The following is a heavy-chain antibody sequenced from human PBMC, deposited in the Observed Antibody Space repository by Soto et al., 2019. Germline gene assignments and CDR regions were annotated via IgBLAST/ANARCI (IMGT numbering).Heavy chain of an antibody. CDR3: AREVGYGDSSAALLD. CDR2: IITLFGTS. Sequence: VQLMQSGAEVKKPGSSVKVSCKASGGTFSSHSINWVRQAPGQGLEWMGGIITLFGTSNYAQNFQGRVTIAADQSTSTAYMELHSLTSDDTAVYYCAREVGYGDSSAALLDWGQGTLVTVSS. D-gene: IGHD2-21*02. V-gene: IGHV1-69*01. CDR1: GGTFSSHS. J-gene: IGHJ4*02.